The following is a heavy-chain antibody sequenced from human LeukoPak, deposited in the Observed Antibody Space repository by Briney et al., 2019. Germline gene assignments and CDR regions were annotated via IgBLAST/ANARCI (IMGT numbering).Heavy chain of an antibody. Sequence: SVKVSCKASGGTFSSYAISWVRQAPGQGLEWMGGIIPIFGTANYAQKFQGRVTITADESTSTAYMELSSLRSEDTAVYYCARSEDIVVVPTDAFDIWGQGTMVTVSS. CDR2: IIPIFGTA. D-gene: IGHD2-2*01. CDR1: GGTFSSYA. CDR3: ARSEDIVVVPTDAFDI. V-gene: IGHV1-69*13. J-gene: IGHJ3*02.